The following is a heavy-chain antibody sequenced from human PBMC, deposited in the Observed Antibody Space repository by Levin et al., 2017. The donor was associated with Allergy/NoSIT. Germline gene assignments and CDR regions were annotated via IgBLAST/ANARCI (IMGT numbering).Heavy chain of an antibody. CDR2: MSGSGYTI. CDR3: VSYRDGPYIPIAY. CDR1: GFTFRNSA. V-gene: IGHV3-23*01. D-gene: IGHD2-21*01. J-gene: IGHJ4*02. Sequence: LSLTCAASGFTFRNSAMSWVRQAPGKGLEWISIMSGSGYTIYYADSVKGRFTISRDNSKNTVYLQMSSLRAEDTAVYYCVSYRDGPYIPIAYWGQGTLVTVSS.